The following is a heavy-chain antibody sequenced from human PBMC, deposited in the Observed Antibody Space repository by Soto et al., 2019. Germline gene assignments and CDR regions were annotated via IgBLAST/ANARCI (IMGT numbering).Heavy chain of an antibody. CDR3: ASSVVPAAIVYFQH. J-gene: IGHJ1*01. V-gene: IGHV4-59*12. CDR1: GGSIRSYY. Sequence: KTSETLSLTCTVYGGSIRSYYWSWIRQPPGKGLEWIGNIYYSGSTNYNPSRKSRVTMSVDMSKNQFSLKLSSVTAADTAVYYCASSVVPAAIVYFQHWGQGTLVTVSS. D-gene: IGHD2-2*02. CDR2: IYYSGST.